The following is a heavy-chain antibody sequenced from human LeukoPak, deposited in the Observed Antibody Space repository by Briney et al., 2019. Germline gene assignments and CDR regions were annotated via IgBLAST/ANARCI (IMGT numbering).Heavy chain of an antibody. V-gene: IGHV3-11*01. CDR1: VFTFSDYY. D-gene: IGHD2-15*01. Sequence: KPGGSLRLSCAASVFTFSDYYISWIRQAPGKGLEWVSYISSSGSTIYYADSVKGRFTISRDNAKNSLYLQMNSLRAEDTAVYYCARVGGTKDIVVVVEYYFDYWGQGTLVTVSS. CDR3: ARVGGTKDIVVVVEYYFDY. CDR2: ISSSGSTI. J-gene: IGHJ4*02.